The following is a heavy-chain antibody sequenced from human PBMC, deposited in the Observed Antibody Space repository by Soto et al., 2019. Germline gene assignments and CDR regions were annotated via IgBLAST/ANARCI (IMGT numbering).Heavy chain of an antibody. Sequence: GASVKVSCKASGYTLTSYAMHWVRQAPGQRLEWMGWINAGNGNTKYSQKFQGRVTITRDTSASTAYMELSSLRSEDTAVYYCARGYSSGWYEFYYFDYWGQGTLVTVSS. J-gene: IGHJ4*02. CDR1: GYTLTSYA. CDR3: ARGYSSGWYEFYYFDY. CDR2: INAGNGNT. V-gene: IGHV1-3*01. D-gene: IGHD6-19*01.